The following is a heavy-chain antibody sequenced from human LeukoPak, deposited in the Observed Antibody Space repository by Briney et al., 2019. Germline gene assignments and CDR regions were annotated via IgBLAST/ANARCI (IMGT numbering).Heavy chain of an antibody. Sequence: SETLSLTCTVTAGSISTYYWSCIRQTAGKGLEWIGHINPRGNIKYNPSLKSRVSLSMDTSKNQFSLKVNSVTAADTAVYYCARGGAQWLVEEAFDFWGRGTMVTGSS. CDR3: ARGGAQWLVEEAFDF. CDR2: INPRGNI. CDR1: AGSISTYY. V-gene: IGHV4-4*07. D-gene: IGHD6-19*01. J-gene: IGHJ3*01.